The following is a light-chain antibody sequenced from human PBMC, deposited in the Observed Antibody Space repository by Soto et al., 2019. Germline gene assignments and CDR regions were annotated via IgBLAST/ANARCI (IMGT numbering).Light chain of an antibody. V-gene: IGKV3-15*01. Sequence: EIVMTQSPVTLSASPGERATLSCRASQSVGTNVAWYQQKPGQGPRLLMYAASTRATGIPARFSGSGSGTEFTLTISSLYALSFAAYFCQQYNKWPLFTFGPGTTVDIK. CDR1: QSVGTN. CDR2: AAS. J-gene: IGKJ3*01. CDR3: QQYNKWPLFT.